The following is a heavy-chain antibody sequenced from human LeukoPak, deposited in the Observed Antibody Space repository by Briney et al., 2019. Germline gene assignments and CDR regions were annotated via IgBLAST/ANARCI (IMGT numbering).Heavy chain of an antibody. D-gene: IGHD2-2*01. Sequence: SVKVSCKASGGTFSSYAISWVRQAPGQGLEWMGGIIPIFGTANYAQKFQGRVTITADRSTSTAYMELSSLRSEDTAVYYCARGLQWVPAATPTYYYYYYMDVWGKGTTVTISS. V-gene: IGHV1-69*06. CDR1: GGTFSSYA. J-gene: IGHJ6*03. CDR2: IIPIFGTA. CDR3: ARGLQWVPAATPTYYYYYYMDV.